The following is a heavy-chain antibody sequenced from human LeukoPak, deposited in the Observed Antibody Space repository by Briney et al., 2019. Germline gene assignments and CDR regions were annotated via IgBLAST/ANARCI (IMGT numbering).Heavy chain of an antibody. CDR2: IYYSGST. V-gene: IGHV4-39*07. D-gene: IGHD4-11*01. CDR1: GGSISSSSYY. Sequence: SETLSLTCTVSGGSISSSSYYWGWIRQPPGKGLEWIGSIYYSGSTNYNPSLKSRVTISVDTSKNQFSLKLSSVTAADTAVYYCARGNYGFNWFDPWGQGTLVTVSS. J-gene: IGHJ5*02. CDR3: ARGNYGFNWFDP.